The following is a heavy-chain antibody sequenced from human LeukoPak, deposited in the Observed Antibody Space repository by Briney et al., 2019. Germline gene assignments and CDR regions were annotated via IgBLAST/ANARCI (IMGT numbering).Heavy chain of an antibody. D-gene: IGHD3-3*01. CDR3: ARDPTAYYDFWSGYYHWFDP. Sequence: ASVKVSCKASGYTFTSYGISWVRQAPGQGLEWMGWISAYNGNTNYAQKLQGRVTMTTDTSTSTAYMELRSLRSDDTAVYYCARDPTAYYDFWSGYYHWFDPWGQGTLVTVSS. J-gene: IGHJ5*02. CDR1: GYTFTSYG. CDR2: ISAYNGNT. V-gene: IGHV1-18*01.